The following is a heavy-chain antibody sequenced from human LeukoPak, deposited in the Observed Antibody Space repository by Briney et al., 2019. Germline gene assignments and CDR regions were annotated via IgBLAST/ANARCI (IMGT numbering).Heavy chain of an antibody. J-gene: IGHJ5*02. V-gene: IGHV1-2*02. CDR3: AREGADYRGEFDP. D-gene: IGHD4-11*01. Sequence: GRVTMTRDTSISTVYMELSRLRSDDTAVYYCAREGADYRGEFDPWGQGTLVTVSS.